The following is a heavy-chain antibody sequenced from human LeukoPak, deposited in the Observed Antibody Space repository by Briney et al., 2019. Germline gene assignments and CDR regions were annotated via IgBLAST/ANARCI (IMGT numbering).Heavy chain of an antibody. V-gene: IGHV3-48*03. J-gene: IGHJ4*02. D-gene: IGHD5-24*01. CDR1: GFTFRTFV. CDR2: ISSSGSNI. CDR3: ARADMATITIDY. Sequence: GGSLRLSCAASGFTFRTFVMNWVRQAPGKGLEWVSYISSSGSNIYYADSVKGRFTISRDNAKNSLYLQMNSLRVEDTAVYYCARADMATITIDYWGQGTLVTVSS.